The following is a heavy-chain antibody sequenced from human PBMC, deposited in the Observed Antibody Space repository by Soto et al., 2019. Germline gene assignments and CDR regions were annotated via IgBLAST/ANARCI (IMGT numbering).Heavy chain of an antibody. J-gene: IGHJ4*02. CDR2: INDDGSST. V-gene: IGHV3-74*01. CDR1: GFTFSMYW. Sequence: VGSLRLSCAASGFTFSMYWMHWVRQVPGKGPEWVSRINDDGSSTNYADSVKGRFTISRDNAKNALYLQMNDLRAEDTAVYYCTRGPRSTSTGTGAFWGQGTLVTVSS. D-gene: IGHD1-1*01. CDR3: TRGPRSTSTGTGAF.